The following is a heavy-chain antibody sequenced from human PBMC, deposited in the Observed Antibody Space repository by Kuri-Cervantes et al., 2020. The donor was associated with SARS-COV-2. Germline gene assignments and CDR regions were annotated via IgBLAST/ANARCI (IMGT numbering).Heavy chain of an antibody. CDR1: GGTFSSYT. CDR3: AKDAVAQWLVGLHYMDV. CDR2: IIPIFGTA. Sequence: SVKVSCKASGGTFSSYTISWVRQAPGQGLEWMGGIIPIFGTANYAQKFQGRVTITADKSTSTAYMELSSLRSEDTAVYYCAKDAVAQWLVGLHYMDVWGKGTTVTVSS. V-gene: IGHV1-69*06. D-gene: IGHD6-19*01. J-gene: IGHJ6*03.